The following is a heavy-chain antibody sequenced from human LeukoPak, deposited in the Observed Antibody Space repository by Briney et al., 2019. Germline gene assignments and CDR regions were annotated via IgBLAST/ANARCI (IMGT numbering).Heavy chain of an antibody. V-gene: IGHV3-21*01. CDR3: ARDYSSWYFDY. Sequence: GGSLRLSCAASGFTFSSYSMNWVRQAPGKGLEWVSSISSSSSYIYYADSVKGRFTISRDNAKNSLYLQMNGLRAEDTAVYYCARDYSSWYFDYWGQGTLVTVSS. D-gene: IGHD6-13*01. J-gene: IGHJ4*02. CDR2: ISSSSSYI. CDR1: GFTFSSYS.